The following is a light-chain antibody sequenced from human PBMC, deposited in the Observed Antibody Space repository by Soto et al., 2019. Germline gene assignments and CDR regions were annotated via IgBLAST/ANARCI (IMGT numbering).Light chain of an antibody. CDR2: GVS. CDR1: QSVSSSY. Sequence: EFVLTQSPVTLSLSPGERATLSCRASQSVSSSYLAWYQQKPGQAPRLLIYGVSTRATGIPARFSGSGSGTDFTLTISSLQSDDFAVYYCQQYNNWPPITFGQGTRLEIK. V-gene: IGKV3-15*01. CDR3: QQYNNWPPIT. J-gene: IGKJ5*01.